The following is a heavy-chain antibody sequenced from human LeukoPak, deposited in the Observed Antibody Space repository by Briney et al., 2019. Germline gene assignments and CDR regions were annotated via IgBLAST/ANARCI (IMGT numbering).Heavy chain of an antibody. V-gene: IGHV3-66*02. CDR3: ASLAGDI. J-gene: IGHJ3*02. Sequence: GGSLRLSCAASGFTFSSNYMSWVRQAPGKGLEWVSVVHTGGSTYYADSVTGRFTISRDNSKNTVYLQMNSLRVEDTAVYYCASLAGDIWGQGTMVTVSS. D-gene: IGHD6-19*01. CDR2: VHTGGST. CDR1: GFTFSSNY.